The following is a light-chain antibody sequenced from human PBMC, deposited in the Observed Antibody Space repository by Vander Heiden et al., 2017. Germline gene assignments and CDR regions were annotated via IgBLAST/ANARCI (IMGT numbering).Light chain of an antibody. CDR2: EVS. V-gene: IGLV2-23*02. CDR1: SSDVGSYNL. Sequence: QSALTQPASVSGSPGPSITISCTGTSSDVGSYNLVSWYQQHPGKAPKLMIYEVSQRPSGVSNRFSGSKSGNTASLTISGLQAEDEADYYCCSCVGSSTLVFGGGTKLTVL. CDR3: CSCVGSSTLV. J-gene: IGLJ2*01.